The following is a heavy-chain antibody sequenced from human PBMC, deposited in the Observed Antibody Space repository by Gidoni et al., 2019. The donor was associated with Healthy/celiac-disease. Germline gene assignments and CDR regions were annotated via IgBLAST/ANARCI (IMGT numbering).Heavy chain of an antibody. V-gene: IGHV3-66*01. J-gene: IGHJ4*02. D-gene: IGHD6-19*01. Sequence: EVQLVESGGGLVQQGGSLRLSCAASGFTVSSNYMNWVRQAPGKGLEWVSVIYSGGSTYYADSVKGRFTISRDNSKNTLYLQMNSLRAEDTAVYYCARDRDGGQWLDDGGLFDYWGQGTLVTVSS. CDR2: IYSGGST. CDR1: GFTVSSNY. CDR3: ARDRDGGQWLDDGGLFDY.